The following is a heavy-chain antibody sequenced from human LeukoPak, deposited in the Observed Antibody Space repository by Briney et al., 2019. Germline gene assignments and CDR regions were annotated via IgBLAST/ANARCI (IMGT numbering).Heavy chain of an antibody. J-gene: IGHJ5*02. CDR1: GYTFTGYY. CDR2: INPNSGGT. V-gene: IGHV1-2*02. D-gene: IGHD4-17*01. Sequence: ASVKVSCKASGYTFTGYYMHWVRQAPGQGLEWMGWINPNSGGTNYAQKFQGRVTMTRDTSISTAYMELSRLRSGDTAVYYCARGETVTTYWFDPWGQGTLVTVSS. CDR3: ARGETVTTYWFDP.